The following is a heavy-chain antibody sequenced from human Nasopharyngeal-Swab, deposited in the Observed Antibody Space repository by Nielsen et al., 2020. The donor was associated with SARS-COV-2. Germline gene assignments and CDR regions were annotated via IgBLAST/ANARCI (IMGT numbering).Heavy chain of an antibody. V-gene: IGHV4-39*01. CDR3: ASQPSNWFDP. Sequence: SETLSLTCTVSGGSISSSSYYWVWIRQPPGKGLEWIGSIYCSGSTYYNPSLKSRVTISVDTSKNQFSLKLSSVTAADTAVYYCASQPSNWFDPWGQGTLVTVSS. CDR2: IYCSGST. J-gene: IGHJ5*02. CDR1: GGSISSSSYY.